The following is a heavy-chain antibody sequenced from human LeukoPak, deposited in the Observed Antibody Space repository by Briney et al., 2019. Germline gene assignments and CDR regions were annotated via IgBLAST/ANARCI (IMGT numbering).Heavy chain of an antibody. CDR2: INPSGGST. V-gene: IGHV1-46*01. D-gene: IGHD3-22*01. Sequence: ASVKVSCKASGYTFTSYYMHWVRQAPGQGLEWMGIINPSGGSTSYAQKFQGRVTMTRDTSTSTVYMELSSLRSEDTAVYYCARESVGKGYDSSGFDYWGQGTLVTVSS. CDR3: ARESVGKGYDSSGFDY. CDR1: GYTFTSYY. J-gene: IGHJ4*02.